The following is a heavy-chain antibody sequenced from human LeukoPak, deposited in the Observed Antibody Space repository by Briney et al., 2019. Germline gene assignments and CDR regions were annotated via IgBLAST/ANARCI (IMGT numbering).Heavy chain of an antibody. CDR3: ASGPRDSGYES. D-gene: IGHD5-12*01. CDR2: ISAYNGNT. CDR1: GYTFTSYG. J-gene: IGHJ4*02. V-gene: IGHV1-18*01. Sequence: ASVKVSCKASGYTFTSYGISGVRQAPGQGLEWMGWISAYNGNTNYAQKLEGRVTMTTDTSTSTAYMALRSLRSDDTAVYYCASGPRDSGYESWGQGTLVTVSS.